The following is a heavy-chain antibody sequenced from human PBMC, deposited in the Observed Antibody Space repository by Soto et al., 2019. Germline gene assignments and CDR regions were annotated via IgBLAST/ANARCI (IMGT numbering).Heavy chain of an antibody. CDR3: ARSLGYSYGLLWFDP. J-gene: IGHJ5*02. Sequence: KSSETLSLTCTVSGGSISSYYWSWIRQPPGKGLEWIGYIYYSGSTNYNPSLKGRVTISVDTSKNQFSLKLSSVTAADTAVYYCARSLGYSYGLLWFDPWGQGTLVTVSS. V-gene: IGHV4-59*01. D-gene: IGHD5-18*01. CDR1: GGSISSYY. CDR2: IYYSGST.